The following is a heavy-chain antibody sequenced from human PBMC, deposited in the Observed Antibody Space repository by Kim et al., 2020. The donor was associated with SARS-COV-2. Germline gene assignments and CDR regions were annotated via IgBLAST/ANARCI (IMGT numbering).Heavy chain of an antibody. Sequence: SVKVSCKASGGTFSSYAISWVRQAPGQGLEWMGGIIPIFGTANYAQKFQGRLTITADESTSTAYMELSSLRSEDTAVYYCARDYYDSSGSLDYWGQGTLVTVSS. CDR1: GGTFSSYA. CDR2: IIPIFGTA. V-gene: IGHV1-69*13. J-gene: IGHJ4*02. CDR3: ARDYYDSSGSLDY. D-gene: IGHD3-22*01.